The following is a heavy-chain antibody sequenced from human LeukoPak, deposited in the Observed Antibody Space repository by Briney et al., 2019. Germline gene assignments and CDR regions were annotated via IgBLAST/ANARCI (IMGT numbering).Heavy chain of an antibody. CDR3: AKEYSYGYNPLFDY. J-gene: IGHJ4*02. Sequence: PGGSLRLSCAASGFSFGTYAMSWVRQAPGKGLEWVSGISGSGAYTYYADSVKGRFTISRDNAKNTLYLQMNSLRAEDTAVYYCAKEYSYGYNPLFDYWGQGTLVTVSS. CDR1: GFSFGTYA. V-gene: IGHV3-23*01. CDR2: ISGSGAYT. D-gene: IGHD5-18*01.